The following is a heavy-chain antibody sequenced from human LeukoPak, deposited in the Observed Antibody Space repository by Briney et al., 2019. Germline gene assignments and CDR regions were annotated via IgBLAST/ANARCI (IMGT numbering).Heavy chain of an antibody. V-gene: IGHV4-39*01. D-gene: IGHD3-22*01. Sequence: SETLSLTCTVSGGSISSSSYYWGWIRQPPGKGLEWIGSIYYSGSTYYNPSLKSRVTISVDTSKNQFSLKPSSVTAADTAVYYCASHDYYDSSGYYPSSRDWYFDLWGRGTLVTVSS. CDR2: IYYSGST. CDR3: ASHDYYDSSGYYPSSRDWYFDL. J-gene: IGHJ2*01. CDR1: GGSISSSSYY.